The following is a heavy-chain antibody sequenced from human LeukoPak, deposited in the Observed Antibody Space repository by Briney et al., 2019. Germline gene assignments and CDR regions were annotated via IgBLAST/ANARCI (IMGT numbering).Heavy chain of an antibody. D-gene: IGHD6-25*01. Sequence: ASVKVSCKASGGTFSSYAISWVRQAPGQGLEWMRRIIPILGIANYAQKFQGRVTITADKSTSTAYMELSSLRSEDTAVYYCARGLAAASYGMDVWGQGTTVTVSS. J-gene: IGHJ6*02. V-gene: IGHV1-69*04. CDR3: ARGLAAASYGMDV. CDR1: GGTFSSYA. CDR2: IIPILGIA.